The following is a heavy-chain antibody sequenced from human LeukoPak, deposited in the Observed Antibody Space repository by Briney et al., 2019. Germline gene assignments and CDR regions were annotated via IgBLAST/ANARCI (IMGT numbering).Heavy chain of an antibody. CDR3: ARGGYSSSWYPNDYYYYYYMDV. D-gene: IGHD6-13*01. CDR2: MNPNSGNT. J-gene: IGHJ6*03. CDR1: GYTFTSYD. V-gene: IGHV1-8*01. Sequence: ASVKVSCKASGYTFTSYDINWVRQATGQGLEWMGWMNPNSGNTGYAQKFQGRVTMTRNTSISTAYMELSSLRSEDTAVYYCARGGYSSSWYPNDYYYYYYMDVWGKGTTVTASS.